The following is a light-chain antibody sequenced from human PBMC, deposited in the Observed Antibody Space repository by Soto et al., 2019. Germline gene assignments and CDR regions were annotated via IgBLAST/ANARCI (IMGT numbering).Light chain of an antibody. CDR3: SSYTSSSTFYV. CDR1: SSDVGGYNY. J-gene: IGLJ1*01. Sequence: VLTQPASVSGSPGQSITISCTGTSSDVGGYNYVSWYQQHPGKAPKLMIYDVSNRPSGVSNRFSGSKSGNTASLTISGLQAEDEADYYCSSYTSSSTFYVFGTGTKVTVL. CDR2: DVS. V-gene: IGLV2-14*01.